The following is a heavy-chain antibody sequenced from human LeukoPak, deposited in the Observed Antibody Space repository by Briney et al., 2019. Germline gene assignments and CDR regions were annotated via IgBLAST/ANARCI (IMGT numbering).Heavy chain of an antibody. CDR1: GGSISSGGYY. Sequence: SQTLSLTCTVSGGSISSGGYYWSWIRQHPRKGLEWIGDIYYSGSTYYNPSLKSRVTISVDTSKYQFSLKLSSVTAADTAVYYCARGHSSSSLDYWGQGTLVTVSS. J-gene: IGHJ4*02. CDR3: ARGHSSSSLDY. CDR2: IYYSGST. D-gene: IGHD6-6*01. V-gene: IGHV4-31*03.